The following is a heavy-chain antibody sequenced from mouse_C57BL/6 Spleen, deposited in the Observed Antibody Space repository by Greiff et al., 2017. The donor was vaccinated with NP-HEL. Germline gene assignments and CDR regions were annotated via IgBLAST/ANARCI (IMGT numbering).Heavy chain of an antibody. D-gene: IGHD1-1*01. V-gene: IGHV3-6*01. Sequence: EVQLVESGPGLVKPSQSLSLTCSVTGYSITSGYYWNWIRQFPGNKLEWMGYISYDGSNNYNPSLKNRISITRDTSKNQFFLKLNSVTTEDTATYYCARIPHYYGSSHFDYWGQGTTLTVSS. J-gene: IGHJ2*01. CDR2: ISYDGSN. CDR3: ARIPHYYGSSHFDY. CDR1: GYSITSGYY.